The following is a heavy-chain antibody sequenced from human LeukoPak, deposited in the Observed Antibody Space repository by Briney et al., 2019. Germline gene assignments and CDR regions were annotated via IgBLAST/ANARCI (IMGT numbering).Heavy chain of an antibody. Sequence: GGSLRLSCAASGFTFTTYWMHWVRQAPGKGLVWVARINIDGTTTYYADYVKGRFTISRDNAKNTVSLEMSSLRDDDTAVYHCVRAGASGTYGQSDAWGQGALVTVSS. V-gene: IGHV3-74*01. J-gene: IGHJ5*02. D-gene: IGHD3-10*01. CDR2: INIDGTTT. CDR3: VRAGASGTYGQSDA. CDR1: GFTFTTYW.